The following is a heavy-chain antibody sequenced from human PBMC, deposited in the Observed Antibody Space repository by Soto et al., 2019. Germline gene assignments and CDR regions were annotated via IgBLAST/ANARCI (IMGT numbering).Heavy chain of an antibody. D-gene: IGHD6-19*01. J-gene: IGHJ5*02. Sequence: SETLSLTCTVSGGSISSYYWSWIRQPPGKGLEWIGYIYYSESTNYNPSLKSRVTISVDTSKNQFSLKLSSVTAADTAVYYCARGIAVDWFDPWGQGTLVTVSS. CDR3: ARGIAVDWFDP. V-gene: IGHV4-59*01. CDR2: IYYSEST. CDR1: GGSISSYY.